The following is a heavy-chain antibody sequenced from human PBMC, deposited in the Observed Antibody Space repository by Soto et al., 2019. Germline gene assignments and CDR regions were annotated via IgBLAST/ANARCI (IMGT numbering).Heavy chain of an antibody. J-gene: IGHJ4*02. CDR3: VRGRECFDY. V-gene: IGHV3-48*02. CDR2: IFDTGNII. Sequence: GGSLRLSCAASGFTFSGYSMNWVRQARGKGLEWVSYIFDTGNIIYYEDSVKGRFTISRDNAKNSLYLQMNSLRDEDTAVYYCVRGRECFDYWRQGTLVTVSS. D-gene: IGHD3-10*01. CDR1: GFTFSGYS.